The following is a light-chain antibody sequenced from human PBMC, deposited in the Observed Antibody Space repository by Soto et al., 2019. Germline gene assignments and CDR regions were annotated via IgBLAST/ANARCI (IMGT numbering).Light chain of an antibody. Sequence: EIVMTQSPTTLPVPTGQRAILSCRASQSISINLAWYQQKPGQAPRLLIYAASNRATGVPARFSGSWSGTEFTLTISSLQSEDFAVYYCQQYNNWITFGQGTRLEI. CDR1: QSISIN. CDR3: QQYNNWIT. J-gene: IGKJ5*01. CDR2: AAS. V-gene: IGKV3-15*01.